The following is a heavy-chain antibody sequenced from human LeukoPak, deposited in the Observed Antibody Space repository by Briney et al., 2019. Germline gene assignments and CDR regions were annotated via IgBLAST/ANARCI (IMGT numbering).Heavy chain of an antibody. CDR3: ARVGIQLCVDY. D-gene: IGHD5-18*01. Sequence: GGSLRLSCAASGFTFSSYSMNWVHQAPGKGLEWVSYISSSSNTIYYADSVKGRFTISRDNAKNSLYLQMNSLRAEDTAVYYCARVGIQLCVDYWGQGTLVTVSS. CDR1: GFTFSSYS. J-gene: IGHJ4*02. CDR2: ISSSSNTI. V-gene: IGHV3-48*01.